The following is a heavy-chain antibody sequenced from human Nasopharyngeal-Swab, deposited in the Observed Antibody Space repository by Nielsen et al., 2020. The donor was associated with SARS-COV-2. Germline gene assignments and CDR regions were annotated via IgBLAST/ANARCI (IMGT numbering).Heavy chain of an antibody. J-gene: IGHJ6*02. Sequence: GESLKISCAASGFAFSSYGMHWVRQAPGKGLEWVAVISYDGSNKYYADSVKGRFTISRDSSKNTLYLQMNSLRAEDTAVYYCVGSKDYYGMDVWGQGTTVTVSS. CDR2: ISYDGSNK. CDR1: GFAFSSYG. CDR3: VGSKDYYGMDV. V-gene: IGHV3-30*03.